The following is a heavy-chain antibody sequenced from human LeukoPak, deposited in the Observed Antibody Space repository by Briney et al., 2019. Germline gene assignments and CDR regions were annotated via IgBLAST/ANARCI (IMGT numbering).Heavy chain of an antibody. CDR3: ARDSMTTVTTWYYGMDV. J-gene: IGHJ6*02. D-gene: IGHD4-17*01. CDR2: ISGSGGST. Sequence: GGSLRLSCAASGFTFSSYAMSWVRQAPGKGLEWVSAISGSGGSTYYADSVKGRFTISRDNSKNTLYLQMNSLRAEDTAVYYCARDSMTTVTTWYYGMDVWGQGTTVTVSS. V-gene: IGHV3-23*01. CDR1: GFTFSSYA.